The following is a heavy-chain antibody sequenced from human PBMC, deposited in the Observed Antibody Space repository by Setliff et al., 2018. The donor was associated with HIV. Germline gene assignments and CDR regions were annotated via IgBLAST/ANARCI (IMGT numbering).Heavy chain of an antibody. J-gene: IGHJ4*02. Sequence: GGSLRLSCALSGFTFSNAWMSWVRQAPGKGLEWVGRIKSKTDGGTTEYAAPVKGRFTISRDDSINTLYLQMNSLKTEDTAVYFCTAVGSLAGRRPELNWGRGTLVTVSS. V-gene: IGHV3-15*01. CDR2: IKSKTDGGTT. D-gene: IGHD6-6*01. CDR1: GFTFSNAW. CDR3: TAVGSLAGRRPELN.